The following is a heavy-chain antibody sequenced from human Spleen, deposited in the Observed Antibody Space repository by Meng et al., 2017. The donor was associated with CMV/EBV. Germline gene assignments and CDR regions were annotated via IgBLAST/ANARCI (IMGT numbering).Heavy chain of an antibody. D-gene: IGHD6-19*01. Sequence: GESLKISCAASGSSVSRKYMSWVRQAPGKGLEWVSVIYRCAGTHYADSVKGRVTISRDKSKNTLYLEMNSLRAEDTAVYYCAKADFVIAVDGHGWFDPWGQGTLVTVSS. V-gene: IGHV3-53*01. CDR3: AKADFVIAVDGHGWFDP. J-gene: IGHJ5*02. CDR1: GSSVSRKY. CDR2: IYRCAGT.